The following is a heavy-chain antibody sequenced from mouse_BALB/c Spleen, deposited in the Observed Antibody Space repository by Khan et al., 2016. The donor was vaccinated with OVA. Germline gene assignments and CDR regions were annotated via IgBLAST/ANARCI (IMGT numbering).Heavy chain of an antibody. CDR3: ARDYGSLYWYFDV. J-gene: IGHJ1*01. D-gene: IGHD1-1*01. CDR1: GISITTGNYR. CDR2: IYYSGTI. V-gene: IGHV3-5*02. Sequence: EVQLQESGPGLVKPSQTVSLTCTVTGISITTGNYRWSWIRQFPGNKLEWIGNIYYSGTITYNPSLTSRTTITRDTSKSQFFLDMNSLTAEDTATYFCARDYGSLYWYFDVWGAGTTVTVSS.